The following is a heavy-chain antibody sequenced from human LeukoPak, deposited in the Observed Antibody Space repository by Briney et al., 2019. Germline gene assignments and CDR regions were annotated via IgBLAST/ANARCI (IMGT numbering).Heavy chain of an antibody. V-gene: IGHV3-66*01. Sequence: GGSLRLSCAASEFSVGSNYMTWVRQAPGKGLEWVSLIYSGGSTYYADSVKGRFTISRDNSKNTLYLQMNSLRAEDTAVYYCARDLRDGYNYAFDYWGQGTLVTVSS. CDR2: IYSGGST. J-gene: IGHJ4*02. CDR1: EFSVGSNY. D-gene: IGHD5-24*01. CDR3: ARDLRDGYNYAFDY.